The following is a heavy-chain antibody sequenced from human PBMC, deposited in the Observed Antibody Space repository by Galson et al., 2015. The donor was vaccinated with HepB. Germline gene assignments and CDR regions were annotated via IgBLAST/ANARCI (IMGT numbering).Heavy chain of an antibody. J-gene: IGHJ6*02. CDR1: GGSISSYY. Sequence: SETLSLTCTVSGGSISSYYWSWIRQPPGKGLEWIGNIYYSGSTNYNPSLKSRVTISVDTSKNQFSLKLSSVTAADTALYYCARHRTYYDILTGYSPAHYYGMDVWGQGTTVTVSS. D-gene: IGHD3-9*01. CDR3: ARHRTYYDILTGYSPAHYYGMDV. V-gene: IGHV4-59*08. CDR2: IYYSGST.